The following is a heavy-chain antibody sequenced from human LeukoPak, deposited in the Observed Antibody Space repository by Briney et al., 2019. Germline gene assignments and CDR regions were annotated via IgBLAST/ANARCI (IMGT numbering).Heavy chain of an antibody. Sequence: PSETLSLTCAVYGGSFSGYYWSWIRQPPGKGLEWIGEINHSGSTNYNPSLKSRVTISVDTSKNQLSLKLSSVTAADTAVYYCARHGSPLDYWGQGTLVTVSS. J-gene: IGHJ4*02. D-gene: IGHD2-2*03. CDR3: ARHGSPLDY. V-gene: IGHV4-34*01. CDR1: GGSFSGYY. CDR2: INHSGST.